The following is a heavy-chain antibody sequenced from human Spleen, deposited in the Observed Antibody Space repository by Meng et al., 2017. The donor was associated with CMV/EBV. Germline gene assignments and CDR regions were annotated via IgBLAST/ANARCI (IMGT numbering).Heavy chain of an antibody. CDR2: MNPNSGNT. CDR3: TRGAGGKH. J-gene: IGHJ1*01. CDR1: GYAFTSYD. V-gene: IGHV1-8*01. D-gene: IGHD2-8*02. Sequence: VIVSFNASGYAFTSYDNNWGRQATGQGLEWMGWMNPNSGNTGYEQRFQGRVTMTRNNSITTAYMELSSLRSEDTAIYYCTRGAGGKHWGQGTLVTVSS.